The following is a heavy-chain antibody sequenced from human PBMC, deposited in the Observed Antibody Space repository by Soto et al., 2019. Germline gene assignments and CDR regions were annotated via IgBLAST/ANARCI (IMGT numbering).Heavy chain of an antibody. Sequence: GGSLRLSCAASGFAFSSYSMNWVRQTPGKGLEWVCGIGGSGTTIYCADSVKGRFTISRDNFGNTMYLQMNSVRVEDTAVYYSARSVRPLSWFDPWGQGTRVTVSS. CDR3: ARSVRPLSWFDP. D-gene: IGHD3-10*01. CDR1: GFAFSSYS. J-gene: IGHJ5*02. V-gene: IGHV3-48*01. CDR2: IGGSGTTI.